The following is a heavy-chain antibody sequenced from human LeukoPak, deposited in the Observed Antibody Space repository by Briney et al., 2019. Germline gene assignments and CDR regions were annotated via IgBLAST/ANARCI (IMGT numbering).Heavy chain of an antibody. D-gene: IGHD3-10*01. CDR1: GASISSFY. CDR2: ISYNGST. Sequence: SETLSLTCSVSGASISSFYWSWIRQSPGKGLEWIGYISYNGSTNYNPSLRGRVTISVDTSKNQFSLKLSSMTAADTAVYYCARHRVGHLCYSDHWGQGTRVTVSS. CDR3: ARHRVGHLCYSDH. J-gene: IGHJ4*02. V-gene: IGHV4-59*08.